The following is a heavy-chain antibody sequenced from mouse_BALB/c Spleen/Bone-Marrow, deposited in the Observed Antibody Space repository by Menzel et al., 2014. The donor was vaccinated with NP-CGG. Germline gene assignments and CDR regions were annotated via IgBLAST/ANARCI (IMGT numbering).Heavy chain of an antibody. CDR1: GFTFSSYA. V-gene: IGHV5-9-4*01. D-gene: IGHD3-2*02. Sequence: VQLQHSGGGLLKPGGSLQLSCAASGFTFSSYAMSWVRQSPEKRLERVAEISSGGSYTYYPDTVTGRVTMSRDNAKNTLYMEMSSLRSEDTAMYYCARCAQWDYAMDYWGQGTPVTVSS. J-gene: IGHJ4*01. CDR2: ISSGGSYT. CDR3: ARCAQWDYAMDY.